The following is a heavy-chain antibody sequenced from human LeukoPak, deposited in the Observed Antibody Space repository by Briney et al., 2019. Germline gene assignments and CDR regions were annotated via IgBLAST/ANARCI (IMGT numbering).Heavy chain of an antibody. D-gene: IGHD6-13*01. CDR3: ARAEQLGY. V-gene: IGHV4-4*07. J-gene: IGHJ4*02. CDR2: VHTSGNT. Sequence: PSETLSLTCTVSGGSISGYYWSWIRQAAGKGLEWIGRVHTSGNTNYNPSLKSRVTMSLDRSKNQFSLNLSSVTAADTAVYYCARAEQLGYWGQGALVTVSS. CDR1: GGSISGYY.